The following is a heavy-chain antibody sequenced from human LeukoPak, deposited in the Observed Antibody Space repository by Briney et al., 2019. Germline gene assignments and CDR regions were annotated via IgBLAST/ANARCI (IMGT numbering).Heavy chain of an antibody. CDR1: GFTFSRYG. V-gene: IGHV3-33*01. CDR2: IWYDGSNK. J-gene: IGHJ6*04. D-gene: IGHD5-12*01. Sequence: GGSLRLSCAACGFTFSRYGMHWVRQAPGKGLEWVAVIWYDGSNKYYADSVKGRFTISRDNSKNTLCLQMNSLRAEDTAVYYCARGGSGYDLDYYGMDVWGKGTTVTVSS. CDR3: ARGGSGYDLDYYGMDV.